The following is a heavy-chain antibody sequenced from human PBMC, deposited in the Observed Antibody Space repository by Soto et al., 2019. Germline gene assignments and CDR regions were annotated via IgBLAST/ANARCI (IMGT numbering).Heavy chain of an antibody. J-gene: IGHJ6*02. Sequence: LGESLKISCKGSGYSFTSYWIGWVRQMPGRGLEWMGIIYPGDSDTRYSPSFQGQVTISADKSISTAYLQWSSLKASDTAMYYCARLEDSSGDYYYGMDVWGQGTTVTVSS. CDR2: IYPGDSDT. CDR3: ARLEDSSGDYYYGMDV. CDR1: GYSFTSYW. V-gene: IGHV5-51*01. D-gene: IGHD3-22*01.